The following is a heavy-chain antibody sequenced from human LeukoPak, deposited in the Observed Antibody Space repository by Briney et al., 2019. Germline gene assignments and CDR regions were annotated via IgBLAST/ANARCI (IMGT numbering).Heavy chain of an antibody. CDR3: ARKGPYYDILTGYYSVED. D-gene: IGHD3-9*01. CDR2: MNPNSGNT. V-gene: IGHV1-8*01. J-gene: IGHJ4*02. Sequence: ASVKVSCKASGYTFTRYDINWVRQATGQGLEWMGWMNPNSGNTGYAQKFQGRVTMTRNTSISTAYMELSSLRSEDTAVYYCARKGPYYDILTGYYSVEDWGQGTLVTVSS. CDR1: GYTFTRYD.